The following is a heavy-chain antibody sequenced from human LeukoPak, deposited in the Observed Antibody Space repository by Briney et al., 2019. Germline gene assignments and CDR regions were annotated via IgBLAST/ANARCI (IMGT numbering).Heavy chain of an antibody. Sequence: GRSLRLSCAVSGFTFSSYGMHWVRQAPGKGLEWVAVISYDGSNQYHADSVKGRFTISRDNSKNALYLQMNSLRAEDTAVYYCAKDRNFGFLDYWGQGTLVIVSS. J-gene: IGHJ4*02. CDR2: ISYDGSNQ. V-gene: IGHV3-30*18. CDR3: AKDRNFGFLDY. CDR1: GFTFSSYG. D-gene: IGHD3-16*01.